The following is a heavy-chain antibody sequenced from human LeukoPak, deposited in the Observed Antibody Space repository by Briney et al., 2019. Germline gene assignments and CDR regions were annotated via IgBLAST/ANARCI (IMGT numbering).Heavy chain of an antibody. CDR3: ARGFSALVGSGNWFDS. CDR2: LYYTGSA. V-gene: IGHV4-39*01. Sequence: PSETLSLTCTVSGGSISSSDHFWGWIRQSPGKGLEWIGSLYYTGSAYYSPSLKSRVTILVDTSKNQFSLRLTSVTAADTDVYYCARGFSALVGSGNWFDSWGQRTLVTVSS. D-gene: IGHD2-15*01. CDR1: GGSISSSDHF. J-gene: IGHJ5*01.